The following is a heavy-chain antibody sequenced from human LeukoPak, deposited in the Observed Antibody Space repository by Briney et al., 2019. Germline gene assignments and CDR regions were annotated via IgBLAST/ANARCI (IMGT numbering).Heavy chain of an antibody. CDR1: GGSFSGYY. Sequence: PSETLSLTCAVYGGSFSGYYWSWIRQPPGEGLEWIGEINHSGSTNYNPSLKSRVTMSIDTSKNQFSLKMYSVTAADTAVYYCARGWAGHDILTGYPRTYYFDYWGQGILVTVSS. V-gene: IGHV4-34*01. D-gene: IGHD3-9*01. CDR3: ARGWAGHDILTGYPRTYYFDY. CDR2: INHSGST. J-gene: IGHJ4*02.